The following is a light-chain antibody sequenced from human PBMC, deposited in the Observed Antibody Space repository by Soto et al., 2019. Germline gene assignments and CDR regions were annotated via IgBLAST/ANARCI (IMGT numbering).Light chain of an antibody. Sequence: EIVLTQSPGTLSLSPGERVTLYCRASQSVGSNYLAWYQQKPGQAPRVLIYGASSRATGIPDRFSGSGSGADFNLTISRLEPEDFAVYYCQQYTTSPFTFGPGTKVDIK. CDR2: GAS. J-gene: IGKJ3*01. V-gene: IGKV3-20*01. CDR3: QQYTTSPFT. CDR1: QSVGSNY.